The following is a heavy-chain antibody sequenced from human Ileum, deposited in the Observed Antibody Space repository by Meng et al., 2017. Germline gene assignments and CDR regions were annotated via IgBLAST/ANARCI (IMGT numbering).Heavy chain of an antibody. CDR3: ARDHGYSVTLGNCDY. CDR2: INTGNGDT. Sequence: QVQLVQSGAEVKKPGASVKVSCKASGYTFSRYAIHWVRQAPGQRLEWMGWINTGNGDTKYSQKLQGRVTIRRDTSASTAYLELSSLRSEDTAVYYCARDHGYSVTLGNCDYWGQGTLVTVSS. V-gene: IGHV1-3*04. CDR1: GYTFSRYA. D-gene: IGHD5/OR15-5a*01. J-gene: IGHJ4*02.